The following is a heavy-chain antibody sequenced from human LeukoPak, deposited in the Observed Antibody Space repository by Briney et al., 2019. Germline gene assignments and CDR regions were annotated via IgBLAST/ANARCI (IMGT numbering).Heavy chain of an antibody. CDR3: AREGLRSIAARRGTRDYMDV. J-gene: IGHJ6*03. CDR2: IYSGGST. D-gene: IGHD6-6*01. V-gene: IGHV3-66*01. CDR1: EFSVGSNY. Sequence: GGSLRLSCAASEFSVGSNYMTWVRQAPGKGLEWVSLIYSGGSTYYADSVKGRFTISRDNSKNTLYLQMNSLRAEDTAVYYCAREGLRSIAARRGTRDYMDVWGKGTTVIVSS.